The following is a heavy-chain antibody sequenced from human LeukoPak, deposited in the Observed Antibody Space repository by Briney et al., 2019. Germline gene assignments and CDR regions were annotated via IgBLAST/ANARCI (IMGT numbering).Heavy chain of an antibody. CDR3: ARDGHGTSTWGWFDP. CDR1: ENTLSRYY. J-gene: IGHJ5*01. V-gene: IGHV1-46*01. Sequence: ASVKVSCKASENTLSRYYMNWVRQAPGQGLEWMGIINPTGGGASYAQKFQGRVTMTIDTSTSTFYLELRSLTSQDTAVYYCARDGHGTSTWGWFDPWGQGTLVTVSS. CDR2: INPTGGGA. D-gene: IGHD7-27*01.